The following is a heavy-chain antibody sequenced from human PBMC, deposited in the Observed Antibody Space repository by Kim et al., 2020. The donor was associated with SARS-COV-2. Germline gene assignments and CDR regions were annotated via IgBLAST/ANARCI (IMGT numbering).Heavy chain of an antibody. CDR2: ISASGGST. Sequence: GGSLRLSCEASGFTFSSYGMTWVRQAPGKGLEWVSSISASGGSTYYADSGKGRFTISRDNSKNTVYLQMNSLRAEDTAVYYCAKDKSLGQLRKHWGQGT. CDR3: AKDKSLGQLRKH. J-gene: IGHJ4*02. D-gene: IGHD1-1*01. CDR1: GFTFSSYG. V-gene: IGHV3-23*01.